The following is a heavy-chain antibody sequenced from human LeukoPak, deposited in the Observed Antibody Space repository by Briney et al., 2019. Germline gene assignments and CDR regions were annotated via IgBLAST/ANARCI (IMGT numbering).Heavy chain of an antibody. CDR3: ARTKLGFCSGGSCYRYFDN. CDR1: GGSISSGDYY. CDR2: INYSRRT. V-gene: IGHV4-30-4*01. J-gene: IGHJ4*02. D-gene: IGHD2-15*01. Sequence: SETLSLTCTVSGGSISSGDYYWSWIRQPPGKGLEGIVYINYSRRTSYNPSLKSRVTISVDTSKNQFSLNLSSVTAADTAVYFCARTKLGFCSGGSCYRYFDNWGQGTLVTVSS.